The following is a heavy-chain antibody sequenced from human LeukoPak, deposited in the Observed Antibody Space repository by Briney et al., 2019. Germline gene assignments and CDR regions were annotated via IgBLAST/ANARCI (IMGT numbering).Heavy chain of an antibody. CDR2: ISGSGGGT. Sequence: GGSLRLSCAASGFTFSSYAMSWVRQAPGKGLEWVSAISGSGGGTYYADSVKGRFTISRDNSKNTLYLQMNSLRPDDTAVYYCAKALEDYYYSSGYLDYWGKGTLVTVSS. D-gene: IGHD3-22*01. CDR3: AKALEDYYYSSGYLDY. V-gene: IGHV3-23*01. J-gene: IGHJ4*02. CDR1: GFTFSSYA.